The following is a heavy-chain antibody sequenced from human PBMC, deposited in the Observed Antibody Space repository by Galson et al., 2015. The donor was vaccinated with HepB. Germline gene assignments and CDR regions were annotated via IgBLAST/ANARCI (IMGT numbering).Heavy chain of an antibody. CDR3: VRDVRYSSISTFFDY. CDR2: ISSSSSYI. D-gene: IGHD6-13*01. CDR1: GFTFSSYS. V-gene: IGHV3-21*01. J-gene: IGHJ4*02. Sequence: SLRLSCAASGFTFSSYSMNWGRQAPGKGLEWVSSISSSSSYIYYADSVKRRFTISRDNAKNSLYLQMNSLRTEDTAVYYFVRDVRYSSISTFFDYWGQGTLVTVSS.